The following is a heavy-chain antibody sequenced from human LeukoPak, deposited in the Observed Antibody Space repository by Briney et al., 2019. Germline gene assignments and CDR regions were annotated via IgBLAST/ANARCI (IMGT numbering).Heavy chain of an antibody. CDR1: GFTFSGYW. CDR3: ARDRDNGNCPDAFGI. Sequence: GGSLRLSCAASGFTFSGYWMSWVRQAPGRGLEWVANIKQDGSEKYYVDSVKGRFTISRDNAKNSLYLQMNSLRAEDTAVYHCARDRDNGNCPDAFGIWGPGTMVTVSS. CDR2: IKQDGSEK. V-gene: IGHV3-7*01. J-gene: IGHJ3*02. D-gene: IGHD1-7*01.